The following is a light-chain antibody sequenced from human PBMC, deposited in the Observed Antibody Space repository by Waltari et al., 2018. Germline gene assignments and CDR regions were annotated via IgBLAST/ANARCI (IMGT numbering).Light chain of an antibody. V-gene: IGKV1-5*03. CDR3: QQYYSYPRT. CDR2: KTS. J-gene: IGKJ1*01. Sequence: DIQMTQSPSILSASVGDRVTITCRASQSISNWLAWYQQKPGKAPKLLIFKTSSLESGVPSRVSGRGSGTDFTLTISSLQPEDYATYYCQQYYSYPRTFGQGTKVEIK. CDR1: QSISNW.